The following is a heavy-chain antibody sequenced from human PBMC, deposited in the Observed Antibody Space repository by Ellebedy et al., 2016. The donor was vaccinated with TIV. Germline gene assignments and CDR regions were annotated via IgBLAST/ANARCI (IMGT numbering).Heavy chain of an antibody. CDR2: INSDGSRT. D-gene: IGHD3-10*01. J-gene: IGHJ4*02. V-gene: IGHV3-74*01. CDR3: ARIYSSGSGGYWNY. CDR1: GFIFSSYW. Sequence: PGGSLSLSCAASGFIFSSYWMHWVRQAPGKGLVWVSRINSDGSRTDYADSVVKGRFTISRDNAKNTLYLQMNSLRAEDTAVYYCARIYSSGSGGYWNYWGQGTLVTVSS.